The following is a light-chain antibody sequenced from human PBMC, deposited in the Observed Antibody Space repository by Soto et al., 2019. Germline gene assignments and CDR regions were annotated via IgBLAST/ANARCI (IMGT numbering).Light chain of an antibody. CDR2: DVS. CDR1: SSDVGGYNY. J-gene: IGLJ1*01. V-gene: IGLV2-14*01. Sequence: QSVLTQPASVSGSPGQSITISCTGTSSDVGGYNYVSWYQQHPGKAPKLMIYDVSNRPSGVSNRVSGSKSGNTASLTSSGLQAEDEADYYCSAYTSSSTLVFGNGTKVXXL. CDR3: SAYTSSSTLV.